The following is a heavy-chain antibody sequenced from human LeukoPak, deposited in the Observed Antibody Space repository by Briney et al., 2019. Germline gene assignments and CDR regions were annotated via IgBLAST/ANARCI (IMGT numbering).Heavy chain of an antibody. J-gene: IGHJ4*02. D-gene: IGHD6-19*01. V-gene: IGHV4-59*01. CDR1: GGSISSYY. CDR3: ARVGYSSGWYPLDY. Sequence: SETLSLTCTVSGGSISSYYWSWIRQPPGKGLEWIGYIYYSGSTNYNPSLKSRVTISVDTYKNQFSLNLNSVTVYDTAVYSCARVGYSSGWYPLDYWGQGTLVTVSS. CDR2: IYYSGST.